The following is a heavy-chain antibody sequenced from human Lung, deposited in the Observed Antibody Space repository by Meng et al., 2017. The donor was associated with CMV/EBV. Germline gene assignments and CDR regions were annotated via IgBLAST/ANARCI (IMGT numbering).Heavy chain of an antibody. CDR3: ARGYGPIHSEYNFDY. V-gene: IGHV6-1*01. Sequence: QVQPQQSGPGRVKPPQPLSLTCAISGDSVSSNSAAWNWIRQSPSRGLEWLGRTFYRSKWSNEYAVSVKSRITINPDTSKNQFFLQLNSVTPEDTAVYYCARGYGPIHSEYNFDYWGQGTLVTVSS. D-gene: IGHD1-26*01. CDR1: GDSVSSNSAA. CDR2: TFYRSKWSN. J-gene: IGHJ4*02.